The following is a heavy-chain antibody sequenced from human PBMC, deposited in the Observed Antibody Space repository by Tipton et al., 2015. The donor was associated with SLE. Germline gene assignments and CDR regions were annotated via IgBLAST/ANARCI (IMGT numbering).Heavy chain of an antibody. Sequence: GLVKPSETLSLTCSVSGGSITGYSWTWIRQPPGKGLDWIGYIYYSGSTNYNPSLKSRVTISLDTSKNQFSLKLRSVTAADTAIYYCARSARGGFDLWGQGTMVTVSS. CDR3: ARSARGGFDL. J-gene: IGHJ3*01. V-gene: IGHV4-59*01. CDR1: GGSITGYS. D-gene: IGHD3-10*01. CDR2: IYYSGST.